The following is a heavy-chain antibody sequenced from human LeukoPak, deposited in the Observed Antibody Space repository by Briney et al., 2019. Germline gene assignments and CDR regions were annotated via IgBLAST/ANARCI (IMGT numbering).Heavy chain of an antibody. D-gene: IGHD1-26*01. CDR3: ARDSLLGKGFDY. V-gene: IGHV4-39*07. J-gene: IGHJ4*02. Sequence: SETLSLTCTVSGVSINSNYYYWGWIRQPPGKGLEWIGSVAYSGSTFHNPSLKSRLSIYSDTSKNQFSLKLSSVTAADTAVYYCARDSLLGKGFDYWGQGTLVTVSS. CDR1: GVSINSNYYY. CDR2: VAYSGST.